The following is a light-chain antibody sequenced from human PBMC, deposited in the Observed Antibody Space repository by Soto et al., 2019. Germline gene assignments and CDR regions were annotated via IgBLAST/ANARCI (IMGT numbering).Light chain of an antibody. CDR3: QQYHNWPPQYT. CDR1: QTVSSN. J-gene: IGKJ2*01. Sequence: EIVMTQSPATLSVSPGERATVSCRASQTVSSNLAWYQQKPGQAPRLLIHGASTRATGVPARFSGSGSGTEITLTISSLQSEDFAVYYCQQYHNWPPQYTFGQGTKLQMK. CDR2: GAS. V-gene: IGKV3-15*01.